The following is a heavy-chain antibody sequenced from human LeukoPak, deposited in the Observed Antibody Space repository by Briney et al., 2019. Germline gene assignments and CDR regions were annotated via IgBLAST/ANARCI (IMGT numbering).Heavy chain of an antibody. CDR1: RFTFSAYS. CDR3: ARGGILYGMDV. Sequence: GGSLRLSCAASRFTFSAYSMTWVRQAPGKGLEWVSAISGSGGNTYYADSVKGRFTTSRDNSKNTLYLQMNSLRAEDTAAYYCARGGILYGMDVWGQGTTVTVSS. J-gene: IGHJ6*02. CDR2: ISGSGGNT. D-gene: IGHD6-13*01. V-gene: IGHV3-23*01.